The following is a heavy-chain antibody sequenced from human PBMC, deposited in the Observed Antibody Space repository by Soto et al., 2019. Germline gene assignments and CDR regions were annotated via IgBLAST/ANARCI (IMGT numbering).Heavy chain of an antibody. CDR2: INHSGRT. D-gene: IGHD2-2*02. Sequence: SQTLSLTCAVYGGSFSGYYWSWIRQPPGKGLEWIGEINHSGRTNYNPSLKSRVTISVDTSKNQFSLKLSSVTAADTAVYYCARGHTVETYYYGMDVWGQGTTVTVSS. J-gene: IGHJ6*02. V-gene: IGHV4-34*01. CDR1: GGSFSGYY. CDR3: ARGHTVETYYYGMDV.